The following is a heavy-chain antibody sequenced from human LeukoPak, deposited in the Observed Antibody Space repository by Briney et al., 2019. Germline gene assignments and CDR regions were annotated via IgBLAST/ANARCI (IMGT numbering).Heavy chain of an antibody. CDR3: ARGPYSYDSSGAFDI. J-gene: IGHJ3*02. CDR2: IFYSGST. Sequence: PSETLSLTCTVSGGSISSYYWSWIRQPPGKGLEWIGYIFYSGSTNYNPSLKSRVTISVDTSKNQFSLKLSSVTAADTAVYFCARGPYSYDSSGAFDIWGQGTMVTVSS. V-gene: IGHV4-59*08. D-gene: IGHD3-22*01. CDR1: GGSISSYY.